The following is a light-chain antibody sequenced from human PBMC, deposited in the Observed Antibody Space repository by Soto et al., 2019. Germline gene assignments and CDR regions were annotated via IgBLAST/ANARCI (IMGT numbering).Light chain of an antibody. V-gene: IGLV2-23*02. CDR1: SSDVGSYNL. Sequence: QSVLTQPASVSGSPGQSITISCTGTSSDVGSYNLVSWYQQHPGKAPKVMIYEVSKRPSGVPNRFSGSKPGNTASLTISGLQAEDEADYYCCSYAGSSTYVFGTGTKVTV. J-gene: IGLJ1*01. CDR3: CSYAGSSTYV. CDR2: EVS.